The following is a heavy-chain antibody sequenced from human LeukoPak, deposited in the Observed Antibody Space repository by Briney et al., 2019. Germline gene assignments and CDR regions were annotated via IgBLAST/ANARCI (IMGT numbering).Heavy chain of an antibody. V-gene: IGHV3-23*01. D-gene: IGHD4-11*01. CDR3: AKDLENNNYGYYYYGMDV. CDR1: GFTFSSYA. J-gene: IGHJ6*02. Sequence: GGSLRLSCAASGFTFSSYAMSWVRQAPGKGLEWVSAISGSGGSTYYADSVKGRFTISRDNSKNTLYLQMNSLRAEDTAVYYCAKDLENNNYGYYYYGMDVWGQGTTVTVSS. CDR2: ISGSGGST.